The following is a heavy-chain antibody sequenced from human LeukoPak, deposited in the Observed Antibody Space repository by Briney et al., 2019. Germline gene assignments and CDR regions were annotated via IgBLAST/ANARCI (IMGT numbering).Heavy chain of an antibody. CDR1: GGSISSYY. D-gene: IGHD2-8*02. J-gene: IGHJ3*02. Sequence: PSETLSLTYTVSGGSISSYYWSWIRQPPGKGLEWIGYIYYSGSTNYNPSLKSRVTISVDTSKNQFSLKLSSVTAADTAVYYCARGYWGHAFDIWGQGTMVTVSS. V-gene: IGHV4-59*01. CDR3: ARGYWGHAFDI. CDR2: IYYSGST.